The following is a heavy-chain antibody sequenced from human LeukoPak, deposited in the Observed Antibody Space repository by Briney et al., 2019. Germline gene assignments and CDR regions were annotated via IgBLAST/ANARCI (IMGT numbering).Heavy chain of an antibody. CDR3: AKTRNEGAFDI. CDR1: GFTFSNYG. V-gene: IGHV3-30*18. J-gene: IGHJ3*02. Sequence: GGSLRLSCAASGFTFSNYGMHWVRQAPGKGLEWVAVISYDGSNKYYADSVKGRFTISRDKSKNMVYLQMNSLRAEDTAVYYCAKTRNEGAFDIWGQGTMVTVSS. CDR2: ISYDGSNK.